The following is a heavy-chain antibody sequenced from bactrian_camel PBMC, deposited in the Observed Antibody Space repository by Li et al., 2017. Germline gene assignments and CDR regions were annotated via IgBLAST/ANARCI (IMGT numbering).Heavy chain of an antibody. CDR2: IDDDGST. CDR1: GFGYGNSFSSYL. CDR3: AAGPSCGYYSNPAAFNY. Sequence: HVQLVESGGGSAQAGGSLRLSCVASGFGYGNSFSSYLLAWFRQAPGKGRENIAAIDDDGSTKYDDSVKGRSTISKDNAKNTVGLQMNSLKSEDTAMYYCAAGPSCGYYSNPAAFNYWGQGTQVTVS. D-gene: IGHD2*01. V-gene: IGHV3S9*01. J-gene: IGHJ4*01.